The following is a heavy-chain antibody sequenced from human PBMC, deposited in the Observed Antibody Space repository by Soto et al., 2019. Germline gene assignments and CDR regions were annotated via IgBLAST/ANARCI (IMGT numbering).Heavy chain of an antibody. Sequence: QVQLQESGPGLVKPSGTLSLTCAVSSGSISSSNCWSWVRQPPGKGLEWIGEIYHSGITNYNPSLKSRVTISVDKSKNQFSLKLSSVTAADTAVYYCASSTVNREANWFDPWGQGTLVTVSS. CDR3: ASSTVNREANWFDP. CDR1: SGSISSSNC. J-gene: IGHJ5*02. V-gene: IGHV4-4*02. D-gene: IGHD4-17*01. CDR2: IYHSGIT.